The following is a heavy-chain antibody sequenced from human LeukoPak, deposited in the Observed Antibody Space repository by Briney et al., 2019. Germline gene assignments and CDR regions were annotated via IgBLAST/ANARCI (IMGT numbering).Heavy chain of an antibody. Sequence: ASVKVSCKASGYTFFTSDVSWVRQAPGQGLEWMGWISAYNGKTNYAQKFQGRVTMTTDTSTSTAYMELRSLRSDDTAVYYCARIKYDGNLFDYWGQGTLVTVSS. D-gene: IGHD4-23*01. CDR3: ARIKYDGNLFDY. CDR1: GYTFFTSD. J-gene: IGHJ4*02. V-gene: IGHV1-18*01. CDR2: ISAYNGKT.